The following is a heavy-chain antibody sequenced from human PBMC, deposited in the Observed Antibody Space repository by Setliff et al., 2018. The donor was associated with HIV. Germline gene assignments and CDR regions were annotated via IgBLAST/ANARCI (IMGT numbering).Heavy chain of an antibody. J-gene: IGHJ6*02. Sequence: WASVKVSCKASGGTFSSYAISWVRQAPGQGLEWMGGIIPIFGRAYYAQRFQGRVTITTDESTSTAYMELSSLRSEDTAVYYCASPAFGDVDYYYCMDGWGQGTTVTVSS. D-gene: IGHD3-10*01. CDR1: GGTFSSYA. CDR2: IIPIFGRA. V-gene: IGHV1-69*05. CDR3: ASPAFGDVDYYYCMDG.